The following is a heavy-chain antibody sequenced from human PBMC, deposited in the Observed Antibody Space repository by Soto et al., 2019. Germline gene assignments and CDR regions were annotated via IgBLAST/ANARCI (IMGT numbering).Heavy chain of an antibody. CDR2: IIPIFGTA. D-gene: IGHD3-10*01. V-gene: IGHV1-69*01. CDR3: GRDDYYGSGSYYNYYYYGMDV. Sequence: QVQLVQSGAEVKKPGSSVKVSCKASGGTFSSYAISWVRQAPGQGLEWMGGIIPIFGTANYAQKFQGRVTITADESTSTAYMELSSLRSEDTAVYYCGRDDYYGSGSYYNYYYYGMDVWGQGTTVTVSS. CDR1: GGTFSSYA. J-gene: IGHJ6*02.